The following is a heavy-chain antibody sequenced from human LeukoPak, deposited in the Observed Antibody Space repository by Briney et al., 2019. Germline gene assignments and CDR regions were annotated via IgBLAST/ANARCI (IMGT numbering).Heavy chain of an antibody. CDR2: ISWNSGSI. V-gene: IGHV3-9*03. J-gene: IGHJ4*02. CDR1: GFTFDDYA. CDR3: ARDQGVGTYYDFWSGRAQNY. D-gene: IGHD3-3*01. Sequence: GGSLRLSCAASGFTFDDYAMHWVRQAPGKGLEWVSGISWNSGSIGYADSVKGRFTISRDNAKNSLYLQMNSLRAEDMAVYYCARDQGVGTYYDFWSGRAQNYWGQGTLVTVSS.